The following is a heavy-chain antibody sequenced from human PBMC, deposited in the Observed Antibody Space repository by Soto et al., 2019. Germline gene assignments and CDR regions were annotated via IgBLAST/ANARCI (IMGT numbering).Heavy chain of an antibody. J-gene: IGHJ6*04. CDR2: IVVGSGNT. Sequence: SVKVSCKASGFTFTSSAVQWVRQARGQRLEWIGWIVVGSGNTNYAQKFQGRVTITADESTSTAYRELSSLRSEDTAVYYCASEARNYSGSGSYYYYYYGMNLWGEGSTVTFTS. V-gene: IGHV1-58*01. CDR1: GFTFTSSA. CDR3: ASEARNYSGSGSYYYYYYGMNL. D-gene: IGHD3-10*01.